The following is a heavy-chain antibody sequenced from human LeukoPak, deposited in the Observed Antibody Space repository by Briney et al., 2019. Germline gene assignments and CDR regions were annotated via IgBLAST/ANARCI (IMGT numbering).Heavy chain of an antibody. D-gene: IGHD6-13*01. CDR2: IYHSGNT. Sequence: SETLSLTCAVSGGSISSGGFSWSWIRQPPGKGLEWIGYIYHSGNTYYNPSLKGRVTISVDRSKNQFSLKLSSVTAADTAVYYCASSLSSSWYKGFDYWGQGTLVTVSS. CDR1: GGSISSGGFS. V-gene: IGHV4-30-2*01. J-gene: IGHJ4*02. CDR3: ASSLSSSWYKGFDY.